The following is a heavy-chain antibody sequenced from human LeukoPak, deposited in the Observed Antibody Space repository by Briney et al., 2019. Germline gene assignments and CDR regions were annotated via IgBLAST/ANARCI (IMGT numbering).Heavy chain of an antibody. D-gene: IGHD3-22*01. CDR1: GGSISSYY. CDR2: IYYSGST. Sequence: SETLSLTCTVSGGSISSYYWSWIRQPPGKGLEWIGYIYYSGSTNYHPSLKSRVTISVDTSKNQFSLKLSSVTAADTAVYYCASLHGRYYYDSSGYYRYYYYGMDVWGQGTTVTVSS. CDR3: ASLHGRYYYDSSGYYRYYYYGMDV. J-gene: IGHJ6*02. V-gene: IGHV4-59*01.